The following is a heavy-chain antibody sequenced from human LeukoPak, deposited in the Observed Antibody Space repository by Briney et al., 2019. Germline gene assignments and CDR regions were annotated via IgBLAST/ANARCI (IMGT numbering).Heavy chain of an antibody. J-gene: IGHJ5*02. Sequence: GASVKVSCKVSGYTLTELPMHWVRQAPGKGLEWMGGFDPEDAKTFYAEKFQGRVSMTRDTSTSTVYLEVSSLRSEDTAVYYCARSQGGNTLWFDPWGQGTLVTVSS. CDR2: FDPEDAKT. D-gene: IGHD4-23*01. V-gene: IGHV1-24*01. CDR3: ARSQGGNTLWFDP. CDR1: GYTLTELP.